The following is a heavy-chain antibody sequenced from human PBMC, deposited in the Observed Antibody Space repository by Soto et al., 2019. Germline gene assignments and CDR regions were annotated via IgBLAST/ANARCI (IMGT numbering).Heavy chain of an antibody. CDR3: ARDDHSSSFSGMDV. CDR1: GYTFTGYY. CDR2: INPNSGGT. D-gene: IGHD6-13*01. V-gene: IGHV1-2*04. Sequence: QVQLVQSGAEVKKPGASVKVSCKASGYTFTGYYMHWVRQAPGQGLEWMGWINPNSGGTNYAQKFQGWVTMTRDTSISTAYMELSRLRSDDMAVYYCARDDHSSSFSGMDVWGQGTTVTVSS. J-gene: IGHJ6*02.